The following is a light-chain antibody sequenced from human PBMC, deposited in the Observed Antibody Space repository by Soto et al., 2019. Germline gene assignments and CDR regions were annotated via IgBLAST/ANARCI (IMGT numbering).Light chain of an antibody. V-gene: IGLV1-40*01. J-gene: IGLJ2*01. Sequence: QSVLTQPPSVSGAPGQKVTISCSGSSSNIGAGYDVHWYQQLPGTAPKLLIYGITNRPSGVPDRFSASKSGTSASLAITGLQAEDEADYYCQSYDSSLSAVFGGGTKLTVL. CDR2: GIT. CDR1: SSNIGAGYD. CDR3: QSYDSSLSAV.